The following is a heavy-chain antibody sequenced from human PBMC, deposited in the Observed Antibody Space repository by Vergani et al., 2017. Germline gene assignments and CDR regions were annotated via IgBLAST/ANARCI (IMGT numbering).Heavy chain of an antibody. J-gene: IGHJ4*02. Sequence: EVQLLESGGGLVQPGGSLRLSCAASGFTFSSYAMSWVRQAPGKGLDWVSAISGSGLSTFYADSVKGRFTISRDNSKNTLYLQMNSLRAEDTAVYYCAKAVMIMLGGVIPLDFWGQGTLVTVSS. CDR2: ISGSGLST. CDR3: AKAVMIMLGGVIPLDF. CDR1: GFTFSSYA. V-gene: IGHV3-23*01. D-gene: IGHD3-16*02.